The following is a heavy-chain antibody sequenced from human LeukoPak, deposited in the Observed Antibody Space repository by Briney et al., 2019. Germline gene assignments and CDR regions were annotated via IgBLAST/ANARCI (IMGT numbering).Heavy chain of an antibody. CDR1: GGSISSGSYY. CDR2: IYTSGST. Sequence: SETLSLTCTVSGGSISSGSYYWSWIRQPAGKGLEWIGRIYTSGSTNYNPSLKSRVTISVDTSKNQFSLELSSVTAADTAVYYCARAGPYEKPKTRASKIMDVWGKGTTVTISS. CDR3: ARAGPYEKPKTRASKIMDV. D-gene: IGHD1-14*01. V-gene: IGHV4-61*02. J-gene: IGHJ6*03.